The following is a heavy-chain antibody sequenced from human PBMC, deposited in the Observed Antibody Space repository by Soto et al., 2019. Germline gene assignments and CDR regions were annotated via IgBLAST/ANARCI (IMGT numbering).Heavy chain of an antibody. V-gene: IGHV1-18*01. CDR1: GYTFTSYG. D-gene: IGHD3-22*01. Sequence: QVQLVQSGAEVKKPGASVKVSCKASGYTFTSYGISWVRQAPGQGLEWMGWISAYNGNTNYAQKLQGRVTMTTDSSTSTAYMELGSLRSDDTAVYYCAREYYDSSGYYYVGSDYWGQGTLVTVSS. J-gene: IGHJ4*02. CDR3: AREYYDSSGYYYVGSDY. CDR2: ISAYNGNT.